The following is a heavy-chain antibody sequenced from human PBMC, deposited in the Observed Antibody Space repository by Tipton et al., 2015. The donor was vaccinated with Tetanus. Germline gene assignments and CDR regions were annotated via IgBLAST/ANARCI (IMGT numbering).Heavy chain of an antibody. CDR3: RAEAGTDY. Sequence: SLRLSCAASGFSVSNNYMSWVRQAPGKGLEWVSVIYIGGSIYYTDSVKGRFTISRDNSKNTAYLQMDSLRVEDTALYYCRAEAGTDYWGQGTLVTASS. J-gene: IGHJ4*02. V-gene: IGHV3-53*01. CDR1: GFSVSNNY. CDR2: IYIGGSI. D-gene: IGHD6-19*01.